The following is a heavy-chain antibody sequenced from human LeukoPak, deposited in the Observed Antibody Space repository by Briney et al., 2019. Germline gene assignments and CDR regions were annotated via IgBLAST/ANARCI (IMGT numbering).Heavy chain of an antibody. CDR2: ISYDGSNK. CDR3: ARDPHAEAVGATVDY. D-gene: IGHD1-26*01. Sequence: GGSLRLSCAPSGFTFNNYGMHWVRQAPGKGLEWVAVISYDGSNKYYADSVKGRFTISRDNSKNTLYLQMNSLRAEDTAVYYCARDPHAEAVGATVDYWGQGTLVTVSS. V-gene: IGHV3-30*19. J-gene: IGHJ4*02. CDR1: GFTFNNYG.